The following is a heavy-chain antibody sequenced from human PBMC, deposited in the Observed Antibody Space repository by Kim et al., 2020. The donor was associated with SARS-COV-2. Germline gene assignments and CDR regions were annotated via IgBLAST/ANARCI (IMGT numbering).Heavy chain of an antibody. D-gene: IGHD2-15*01. Sequence: GGSLRLSCAASGFTFSSYSMNWVRQAPGKGLEWVSYISSSSSTIYYADSVKGRFTISRDNAKNSLYLQMNSLRAEDTAVYYCARDNCSGGSCYHRNYYYGMDVWGQGTTVTVSS. J-gene: IGHJ6*02. CDR1: GFTFSSYS. V-gene: IGHV3-48*04. CDR3: ARDNCSGGSCYHRNYYYGMDV. CDR2: ISSSSSTI.